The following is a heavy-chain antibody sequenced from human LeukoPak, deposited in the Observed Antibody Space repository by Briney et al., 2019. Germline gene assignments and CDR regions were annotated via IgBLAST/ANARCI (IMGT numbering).Heavy chain of an antibody. Sequence: GGSLRLSCAASGFTFRRFSMNWVRQAPGKGLEWVSSISGSSDVYYADSLKGRFTISRDNAKNSLYLQMNSLRADDTAVYYCARGIAVAAPDYWGQGSLVTVSS. D-gene: IGHD6-19*01. V-gene: IGHV3-21*01. CDR3: ARGIAVAAPDY. J-gene: IGHJ4*02. CDR2: ISGSSDV. CDR1: GFTFRRFS.